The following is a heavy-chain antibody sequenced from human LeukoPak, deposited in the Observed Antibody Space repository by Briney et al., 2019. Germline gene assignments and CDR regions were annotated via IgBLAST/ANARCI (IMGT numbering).Heavy chain of an antibody. CDR3: ARDLRDRGSTDFDY. J-gene: IGHJ4*02. Sequence: PSETLSLTCTVSGGSISSSSYYWGWIRQPPGKGLEWIGSIYYSGSTYYNPSLKSRVTISVDTSKNQFSLKLSSVTAADTAVYYCARDLRDRGSTDFDYWGQGTLVTVSS. D-gene: IGHD2-15*01. CDR2: IYYSGST. V-gene: IGHV4-39*07. CDR1: GGSISSSSYY.